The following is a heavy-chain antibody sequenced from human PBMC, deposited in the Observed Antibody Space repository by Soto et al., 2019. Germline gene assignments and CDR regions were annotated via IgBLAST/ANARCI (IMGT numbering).Heavy chain of an antibody. CDR1: GGSINNSY. Sequence: SETLSLTCTVSGGSINNSYCSWIRQPAGKGLEWIGRIYSSGTTDYNPSLKSRVTMSVDTSKAQCFLKLNSVTAADTAVYYCARAIRGAWFDPWGQGALVTVSS. V-gene: IGHV4-4*07. J-gene: IGHJ5*02. CDR3: ARAIRGAWFDP. CDR2: IYSSGTT. D-gene: IGHD1-26*01.